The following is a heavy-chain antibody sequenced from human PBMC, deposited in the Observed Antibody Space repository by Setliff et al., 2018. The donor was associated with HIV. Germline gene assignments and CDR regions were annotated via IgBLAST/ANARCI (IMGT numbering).Heavy chain of an antibody. J-gene: IGHJ4*02. CDR1: GGSFTDIGGSFTDYH. V-gene: IGHV4-34*01. CDR3: ARQGQLGSE. CDR2: INHIGST. D-gene: IGHD1-1*01. Sequence: PSETLSLTCAVFGGSFTDIGGSFTDYHWLWIRQPPGKGLEWIGEINHIGSTHYNPSLKSRFTIPVDTSKNQFSLKLSSVTAADTAVYFCARQGQLGSEWGQGTL.